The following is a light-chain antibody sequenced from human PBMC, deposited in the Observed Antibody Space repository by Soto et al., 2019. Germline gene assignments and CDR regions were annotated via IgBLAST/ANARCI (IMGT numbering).Light chain of an antibody. CDR1: QRVSSTY. Sequence: EVVLTQSPDTLSLFPGERATLSCRASQRVSSTYFAWYRQKPGQPPSLLIYGASNRATGVPDRFSGSGSGTDFTLTISRREPEDFAVYYCQQYGSSPPGFTFGPGTTVEIK. CDR2: GAS. V-gene: IGKV3-20*01. CDR3: QQYGSSPPGFT. J-gene: IGKJ3*01.